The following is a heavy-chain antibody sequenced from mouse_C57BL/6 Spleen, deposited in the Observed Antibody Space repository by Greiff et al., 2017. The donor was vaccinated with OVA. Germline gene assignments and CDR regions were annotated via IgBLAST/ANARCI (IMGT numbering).Heavy chain of an antibody. V-gene: IGHV10-1*01. CDR2: IRSKSNNYAT. D-gene: IGHD1-1*01. CDR3: VRQYYYGSSFAY. J-gene: IGHJ3*01. Sequence: GGGLVQPKGSLKLSCAASGFSFNTYAMNWVRQAPGKGLEWVARIRSKSNNYATYYADSVKDRFTISRDDSESMLYLQMNNLKTEDTAMYYCVRQYYYGSSFAYWGQGTLVTVSA. CDR1: GFSFNTYA.